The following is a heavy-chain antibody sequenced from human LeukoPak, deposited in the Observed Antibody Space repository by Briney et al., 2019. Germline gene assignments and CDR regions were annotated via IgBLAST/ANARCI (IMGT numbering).Heavy chain of an antibody. CDR1: GGTFSAYA. V-gene: IGHV1-69*04. CDR3: ARDSQMYYYDSSAYRFEY. Sequence: SVKVSCKASGGTFSAYAFNWVRQAPGQGLEWMGRIIPILGKPNFAQKFQGRVTITADKSTNTAYMELSSLRSEDTAVYFCARDSQMYYYDSSAYRFEYWGQGTLVTVSA. J-gene: IGHJ4*02. D-gene: IGHD3-22*01. CDR2: IIPILGKP.